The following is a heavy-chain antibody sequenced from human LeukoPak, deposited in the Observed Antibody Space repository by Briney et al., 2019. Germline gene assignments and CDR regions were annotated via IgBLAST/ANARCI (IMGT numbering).Heavy chain of an antibody. CDR3: ARAPGSWYAFDI. Sequence: GGSLRLSCAASGFTFSSYSMNWVRQAPGKGLEWVSSISSSSSYIYYADSVKGRFTISRDNAKNSLYLQMNSLRAEDTAVYYCARAPGSWYAFDIWGQGTMVTVSS. CDR2: ISSSSSYI. V-gene: IGHV3-21*01. CDR1: GFTFSSYS. D-gene: IGHD6-13*01. J-gene: IGHJ3*02.